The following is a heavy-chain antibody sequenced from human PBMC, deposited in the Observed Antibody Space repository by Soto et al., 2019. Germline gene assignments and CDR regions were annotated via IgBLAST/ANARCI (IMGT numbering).Heavy chain of an antibody. J-gene: IGHJ6*02. V-gene: IGHV1-18*01. CDR2: VTGHNGDP. CDR1: GYSFPGHG. D-gene: IGHD2-15*01. Sequence: QVQLVQSGAEVKKPGASVKVFCRASGYSFPGHGITWLRQAPGLGLEWMGWVTGHNGDPYNAQNLRARVTITTPTSTNTAYMELKGLWSDFTALYFFSIYRYCIRGTCYEAQGDSGMDGSGQGSTVTAAS. CDR3: SIYRYCIRGTCYEAQGDSGMDG.